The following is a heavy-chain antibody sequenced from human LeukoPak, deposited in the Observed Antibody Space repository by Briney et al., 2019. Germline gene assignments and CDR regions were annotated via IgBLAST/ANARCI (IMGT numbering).Heavy chain of an antibody. Sequence: GGSLRLSCAASGFTFSSYWMSWVRQAPGKGLEWVVNIKQVGSEKYYVDSVKGRFTISRDNAKNSLYLQMNSLRAEDTAVYYCARDGITMVRGVKSEDYWGQGTLVTVSS. D-gene: IGHD3-10*01. V-gene: IGHV3-7*01. J-gene: IGHJ4*02. CDR2: IKQVGSEK. CDR3: ARDGITMVRGVKSEDY. CDR1: GFTFSSYW.